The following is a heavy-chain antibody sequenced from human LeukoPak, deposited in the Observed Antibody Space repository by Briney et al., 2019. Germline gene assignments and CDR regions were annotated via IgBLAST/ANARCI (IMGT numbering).Heavy chain of an antibody. D-gene: IGHD2-21*02. Sequence: GGSLRLSCAASGFTFSNHAMNWVRQAPGKGLEWVTTISFDGTDKYYADAVTGRFTISRDNSKDTLYLQLDRLRTEDTALYSYARDSWYRCGHDCYSVDYWGQGTLVTVSS. CDR2: ISFDGTDK. CDR3: ARDSWYRCGHDCYSVDY. J-gene: IGHJ4*02. CDR1: GFTFSNHA. V-gene: IGHV3-30-3*01.